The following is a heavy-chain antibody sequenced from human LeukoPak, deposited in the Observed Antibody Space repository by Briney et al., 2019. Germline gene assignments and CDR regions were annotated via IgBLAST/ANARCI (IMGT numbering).Heavy chain of an antibody. CDR1: GYSISSGYY. CDR3: ARVVGTVTTYFDY. V-gene: IGHV4-38-2*02. D-gene: IGHD4-17*01. CDR2: IYHSGST. J-gene: IGHJ4*02. Sequence: SETLSLTCTVSGYSISSGYYWGWIRQPPGKGLEWIGSIYHSGSTYYNPSHKSRVTISVDTSKNQFSLKLSSVTAADTAVYYCARVVGTVTTYFDYWGQGTLVTVSS.